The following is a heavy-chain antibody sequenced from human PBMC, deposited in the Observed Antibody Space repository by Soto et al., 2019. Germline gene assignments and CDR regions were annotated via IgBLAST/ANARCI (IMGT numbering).Heavy chain of an antibody. CDR1: GFTFSSYA. CDR2: ISYDGSNK. CDR3: ARDSSITMIVADAFDI. J-gene: IGHJ3*02. D-gene: IGHD3-22*01. Sequence: QVQLVESGGGVVQPGRSLRLSCAASGFTFSSYAMYWVRQAPGKGLEWVAVISYDGSNKYYADSVKGRFTISRDNSKNTLYLQMNSLRAEDTAVYYCARDSSITMIVADAFDIWGQGTMVTVSS. V-gene: IGHV3-30-3*01.